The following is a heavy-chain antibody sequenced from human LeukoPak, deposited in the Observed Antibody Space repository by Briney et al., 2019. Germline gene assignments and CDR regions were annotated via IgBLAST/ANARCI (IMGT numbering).Heavy chain of an antibody. V-gene: IGHV1-3*01. Sequence: GASVKVSCKASGYTFTSYAMHWVRQAPGQRLEWMGWIYGGNGNTKYSQKFQGRVSITRGTSASTVYMELSSLGSEDTAVYYCARGWGGDCYHVHWGQGTLVTVSS. CDR3: ARGWGGDCYHVH. D-gene: IGHD2-21*02. J-gene: IGHJ4*02. CDR2: IYGGNGNT. CDR1: GYTFTSYA.